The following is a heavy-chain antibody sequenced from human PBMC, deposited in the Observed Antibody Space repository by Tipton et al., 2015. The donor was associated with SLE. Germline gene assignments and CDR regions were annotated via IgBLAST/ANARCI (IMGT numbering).Heavy chain of an antibody. CDR2: INHSGST. D-gene: IGHD2-2*01. CDR3: ARAYAGDVDY. Sequence: LRLSCTVSGGSISSGSYYWSWIRQPPGKGLEWIGEINHSGSTNYNPSLKSRVTISVDTSKNQFSLKLSSVTAADTAVYYCARAYAGDVDYWGQGTLVTVSS. J-gene: IGHJ4*02. V-gene: IGHV4-39*07. CDR1: GGSISSGSYY.